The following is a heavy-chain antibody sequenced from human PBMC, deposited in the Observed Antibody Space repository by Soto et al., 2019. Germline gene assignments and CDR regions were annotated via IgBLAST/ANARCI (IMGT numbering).Heavy chain of an antibody. V-gene: IGHV3-15*01. CDR3: KWDLEASDP. CDR2: IRSKTDGGTT. CDR1: GFTFSNAW. D-gene: IGHD1-26*01. Sequence: RTGGSLRLSCAASGFTFSNAWMSWVRQAPGKGLEWVGRIRSKTDGGTTDYAAPVKGRFTISRDDSKDTLYLQMNSLKTEDTAVYYCKWDLEASDPWGQGTLVTVSS. J-gene: IGHJ5*02.